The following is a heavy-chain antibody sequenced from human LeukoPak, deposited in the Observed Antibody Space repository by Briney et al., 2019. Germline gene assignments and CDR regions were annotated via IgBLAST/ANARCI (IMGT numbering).Heavy chain of an antibody. D-gene: IGHD6-13*01. Sequence: SSETLSLTCTVSGGSISSGSYYWSWIRQPAGKGLEWIGRIYTSGSTNYNPSLKSRVTISVDTSKNQFSLKLSSVTAADTAVYYCARDLAAAGFDYWGQGTLVTVS. CDR1: GGSISSGSYY. J-gene: IGHJ4*02. V-gene: IGHV4-61*02. CDR3: ARDLAAAGFDY. CDR2: IYTSGST.